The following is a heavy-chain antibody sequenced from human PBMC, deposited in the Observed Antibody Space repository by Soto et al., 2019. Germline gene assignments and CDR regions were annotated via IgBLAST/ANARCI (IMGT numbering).Heavy chain of an antibody. Sequence: ASVKVSCKASGYTFTVYYMHWVRQAPGQGLEWMGWINPKSGGTMYPQKFQGRVTMTWDTSISTAYMALTRLRSDDTAVYYCARDLAKGGGSAGFDYLGXGTLVTVSS. V-gene: IGHV1-2*02. CDR2: INPKSGGT. D-gene: IGHD1-26*01. J-gene: IGHJ4*02. CDR3: ARDLAKGGGSAGFDY. CDR1: GYTFTVYY.